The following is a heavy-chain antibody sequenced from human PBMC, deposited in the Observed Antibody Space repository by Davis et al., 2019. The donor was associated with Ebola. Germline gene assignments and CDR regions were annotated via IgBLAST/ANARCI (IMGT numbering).Heavy chain of an antibody. CDR3: ARHGPRGLDFDY. D-gene: IGHD6-19*01. J-gene: IGHJ4*02. Sequence: MPSETLSLTCAVYGGSFSSYYWSWIRQPPGKGLEWIGYIYYSGSTNYNPSLKSRVTISVDTSKNQFSLKLSSVTAADTAVYYCARHGPRGLDFDYWGQGTLVTVSS. V-gene: IGHV4-59*08. CDR2: IYYSGST. CDR1: GGSFSSYY.